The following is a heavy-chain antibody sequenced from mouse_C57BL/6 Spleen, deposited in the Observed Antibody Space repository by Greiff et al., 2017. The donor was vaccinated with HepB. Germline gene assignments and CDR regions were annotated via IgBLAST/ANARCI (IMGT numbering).Heavy chain of an antibody. CDR1: GYAFSSSW. J-gene: IGHJ4*01. V-gene: IGHV1-82*01. Sequence: QVQLQQSGPELVKPGASVKISCKASGYAFSSSWMNWVKQRPGKGLEWIGRIYPGDGDTNYNGKFKGKATLTADKSSSTAYMQLSSLTSEDSAVYFCARRRTTGMDYWGQGTSVTVSS. CDR3: ARRRTTGMDY. D-gene: IGHD1-1*01. CDR2: IYPGDGDT.